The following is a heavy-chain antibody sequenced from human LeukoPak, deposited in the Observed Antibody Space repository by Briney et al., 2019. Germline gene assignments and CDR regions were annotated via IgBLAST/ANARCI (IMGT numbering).Heavy chain of an antibody. D-gene: IGHD3-3*01. CDR2: IKSKADGGTT. J-gene: IGHJ4*02. CDR1: GFTFGDYL. Sequence: PGGSLRLSCITSGFTFGDYLITWVRQAPGKGLEWVGFIKSKADGGTTEYAASVKGRFSISRDDSKSIASLQMNNLKSEDTAVYYCSRDSHYDFWRGYYNLLPSFEYWGQGTLVIVSS. CDR3: SRDSHYDFWRGYYNLLPSFEY. V-gene: IGHV3-49*04.